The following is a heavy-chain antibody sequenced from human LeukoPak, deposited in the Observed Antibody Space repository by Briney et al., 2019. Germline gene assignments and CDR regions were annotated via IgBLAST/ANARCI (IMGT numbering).Heavy chain of an antibody. CDR2: IRYDGGNK. D-gene: IGHD3-22*01. J-gene: IGHJ4*02. V-gene: IGHV3-30*02. Sequence: PGGSLRLSCAASGFTFSSYAMSWVRQAPGKGLEWVAFIRYDGGNKYYADSVKGRFTISRDNSKNTLYLQMNSLRAEDTAVYYCAKEGYYYDSSGHYYFDYWGQGTLVTVSS. CDR1: GFTFSSYA. CDR3: AKEGYYYDSSGHYYFDY.